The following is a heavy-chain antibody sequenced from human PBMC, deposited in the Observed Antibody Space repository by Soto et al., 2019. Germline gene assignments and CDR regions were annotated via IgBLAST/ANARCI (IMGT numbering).Heavy chain of an antibody. V-gene: IGHV1-2*04. CDR1: GYTFTSYG. Sequence: ASVKVSCKASGYTFTSYGISWVRQAPGQGLEWMGWINANSGSTNYAQKFQGWVTMTRDTSISTAYMELSRLRSDDTAVYYCARGDIVVVVAARPFDYWGQGTLVTVSS. CDR2: INANSGST. D-gene: IGHD2-15*01. J-gene: IGHJ4*02. CDR3: ARGDIVVVVAARPFDY.